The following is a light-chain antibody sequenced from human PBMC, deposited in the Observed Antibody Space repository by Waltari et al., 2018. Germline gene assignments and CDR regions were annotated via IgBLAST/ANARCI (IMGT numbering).Light chain of an antibody. V-gene: IGKV3-20*01. CDR3: QQYAASPRT. CDR2: GAS. J-gene: IGKJ1*01. CDR1: QSVTSNY. Sequence: EIELTQSPGTLSLSPGERATVSCRASQSVTSNYLAWYQQKSGQAPRLLICGASSRVTGIPDRFSGTGSGTDFTLTISRLEPEDFAIYYCQQYAASPRTFGQGTKVEIK.